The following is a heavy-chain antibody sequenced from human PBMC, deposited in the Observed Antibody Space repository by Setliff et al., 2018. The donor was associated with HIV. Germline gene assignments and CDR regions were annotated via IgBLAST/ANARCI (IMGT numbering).Heavy chain of an antibody. Sequence: LSLTCTVSSGSISDSRYYWGWIRQAPGKGLEWIGSIYYSGSLYYSPSLKSRLTVSVDTSKNQFSLTLSAMTATDTAVYYCASQYCSAGSCFSDYWGQGTMVTVSS. CDR1: SGSISDSRYY. CDR3: ASQYCSAGSCFSDY. V-gene: IGHV4-39*01. D-gene: IGHD2-15*01. CDR2: IYYSGSL. J-gene: IGHJ4*02.